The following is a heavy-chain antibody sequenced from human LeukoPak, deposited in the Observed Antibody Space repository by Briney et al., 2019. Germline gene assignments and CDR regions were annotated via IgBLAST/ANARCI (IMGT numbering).Heavy chain of an antibody. Sequence: GGSLRLSCAASGFTFSSYWMTWVRQAPGKGLEWVANIKQAGTEKYYVDSVKGRFTISRDNAKNSLYLQMDRLRAEERAVYCCARVRGDYYFDFWGQGTLVTVSS. V-gene: IGHV3-7*04. J-gene: IGHJ4*02. D-gene: IGHD3-10*01. CDR3: ARVRGDYYFDF. CDR1: GFTFSSYW. CDR2: IKQAGTEK.